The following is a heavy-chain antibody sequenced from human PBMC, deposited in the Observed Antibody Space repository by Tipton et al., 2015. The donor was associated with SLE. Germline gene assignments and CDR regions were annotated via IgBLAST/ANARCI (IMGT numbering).Heavy chain of an antibody. V-gene: IGHV1-18*01. Sequence: QLVQSGGEVKKSGASVKVSCKASGYRFKSYGISWVRQAPGQGLEWMGWTNNDDTTYAQEFQGRVTMTTDTSTSTAYMELRSLRSDDPAVYYCARLEDFDYRYYVFDYWGQGTLVTVSS. CDR3: ARLEDFDYRYYVFDY. D-gene: IGHD4-11*01. CDR1: GYRFKSYG. J-gene: IGHJ4*02. CDR2: TNNDDT.